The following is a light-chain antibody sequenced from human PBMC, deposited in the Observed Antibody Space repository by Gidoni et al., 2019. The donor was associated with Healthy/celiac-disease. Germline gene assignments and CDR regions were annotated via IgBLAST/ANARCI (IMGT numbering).Light chain of an antibody. CDR2: DVS. V-gene: IGLV2-14*01. Sequence: SALTHPASVSGSPGQSITISGTGTSRDVGCYNYVSWYQQHPSKAPKLMIYDVSNRPSGVSNRFSGSKSGNTASLTISGLQAEDEADYYCSSYTSSSTLVFGGGTKLTVL. CDR3: SSYTSSSTLV. CDR1: SRDVGCYNY. J-gene: IGLJ2*01.